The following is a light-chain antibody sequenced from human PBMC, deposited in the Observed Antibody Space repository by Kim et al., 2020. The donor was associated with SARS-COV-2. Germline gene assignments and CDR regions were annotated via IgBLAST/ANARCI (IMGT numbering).Light chain of an antibody. V-gene: IGLV3-21*04. J-gene: IGLJ2*01. CDR2: YDS. CDR3: QVWNSSSDHVV. CDR1: NIGSKS. Sequence: APGKAARSTCGGKNIGSKSVHWYQQKPAQAPVLVIYYDSDRPSGIPERFSGSNSGNTATLTISRVEAGDEADYYCQVWNSSSDHVVFGGGTQLTVL.